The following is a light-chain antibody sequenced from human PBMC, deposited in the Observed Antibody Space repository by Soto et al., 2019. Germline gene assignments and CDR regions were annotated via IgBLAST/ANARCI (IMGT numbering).Light chain of an antibody. CDR3: SSYTTTGTVV. Sequence: QSVLTQPPSASGSPGQSVTISCTGTSSDIGGYNYVSWYQQHPGKAPKLMIYEVSKRPSGVPDRFSGSKSGNTASLTVSGLQAEDEADYYCSSYTTTGTVVFGGGTKLTVL. J-gene: IGLJ2*01. CDR2: EVS. V-gene: IGLV2-8*01. CDR1: SSDIGGYNY.